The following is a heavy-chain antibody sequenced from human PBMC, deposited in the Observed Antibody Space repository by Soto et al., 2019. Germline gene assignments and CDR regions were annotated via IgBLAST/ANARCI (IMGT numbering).Heavy chain of an antibody. V-gene: IGHV4-4*02. Sequence: SETLSLTCAVSGGSISSSNWWSWVRQPPGKGLEWIGEIYHSGSTDYNPSLKSRVTISVDKSKNQFSLKLSSVTAADTAVYYCARRYCTNGVCYSGGWFDPWRQGTLVTVPS. D-gene: IGHD2-8*01. CDR3: ARRYCTNGVCYSGGWFDP. CDR2: IYHSGST. J-gene: IGHJ5*02. CDR1: GGSISSSNW.